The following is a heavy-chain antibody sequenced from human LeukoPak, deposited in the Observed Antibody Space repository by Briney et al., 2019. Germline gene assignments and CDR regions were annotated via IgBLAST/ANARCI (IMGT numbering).Heavy chain of an antibody. CDR2: IWYDGSNK. D-gene: IGHD3-10*01. J-gene: IGHJ4*02. V-gene: IGHV3-33*01. Sequence: PGGSLRLSCAASGFTFSSYGMHWVRPAPGKGLEWVAVIWYDGSNKYYADSVKGRFTIPRDNSKNTLYLQMNSLRAEDTAVYYCAGETYGSGSSDYWGQGTLVTVSS. CDR3: AGETYGSGSSDY. CDR1: GFTFSSYG.